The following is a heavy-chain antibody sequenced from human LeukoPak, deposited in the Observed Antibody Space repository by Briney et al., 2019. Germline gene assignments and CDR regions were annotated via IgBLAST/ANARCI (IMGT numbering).Heavy chain of an antibody. CDR3: ARFGSSWSWDNWFDP. CDR1: GGSISSGSYY. V-gene: IGHV4-61*02. Sequence: SETLSPTCTVSGGSISSGSYYWSWIRQPAGKGLEWIGRIYTSGSTNYNPSLKSRVTISVDTSKNQFSLKLSSVTAADTAVYYCARFGSSWSWDNWFDPWGQGTLVTVSS. D-gene: IGHD6-13*01. CDR2: IYTSGST. J-gene: IGHJ5*02.